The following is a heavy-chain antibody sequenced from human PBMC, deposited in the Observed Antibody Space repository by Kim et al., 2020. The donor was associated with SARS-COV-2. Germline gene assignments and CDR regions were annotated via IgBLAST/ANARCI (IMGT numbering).Heavy chain of an antibody. V-gene: IGHV3-30*18. CDR3: AKVYEITMIVVDDDFDI. Sequence: GGSLRLSCAASGFTFSSYGMHWVRQAPGKGLEWVAVISYDGSNKYYADSVKGRFTISRDNSKNTLYLQMNSLRAEDTAVYYCAKVYEITMIVVDDDFDIWGQGTMVTVSS. D-gene: IGHD3-22*01. CDR1: GFTFSSYG. CDR2: ISYDGSNK. J-gene: IGHJ3*02.